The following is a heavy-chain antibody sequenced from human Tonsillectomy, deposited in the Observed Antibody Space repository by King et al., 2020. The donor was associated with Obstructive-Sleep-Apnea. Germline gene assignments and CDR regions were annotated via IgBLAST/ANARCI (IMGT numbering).Heavy chain of an antibody. Sequence: VQLVESGAEVKKPGESLKISCKGSVYTFTNYWIGWVRQMPGKGLEWMGIIYPGDSDTRYSPSFQGQVTISADKSISTAYLQWNSLKASDTAMYYCARMDDSGFNYYFDSWGQGTLVTVSS. CDR1: VYTFTNYW. CDR3: ARMDDSGFNYYFDS. J-gene: IGHJ4*02. V-gene: IGHV5-51*01. D-gene: IGHD3-22*01. CDR2: IYPGDSDT.